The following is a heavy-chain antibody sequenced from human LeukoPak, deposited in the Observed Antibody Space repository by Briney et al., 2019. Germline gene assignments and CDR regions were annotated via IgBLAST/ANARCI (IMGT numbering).Heavy chain of an antibody. J-gene: IGHJ3*02. CDR1: GGSISGYF. V-gene: IGHV4-59*08. Sequence: SETLSLTCTVSGGSISGYFWSWIRQPPGKGLELIGYLYYSGSTNYNPSLKSRVTVSVDTSKDQFSLRLSSVTAADTAVYYCARVLAVAGGDAFDIWGQGKMVTVSS. D-gene: IGHD6-19*01. CDR3: ARVLAVAGGDAFDI. CDR2: LYYSGST.